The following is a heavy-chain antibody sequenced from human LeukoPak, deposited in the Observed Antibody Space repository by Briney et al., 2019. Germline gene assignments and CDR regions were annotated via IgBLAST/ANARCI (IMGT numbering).Heavy chain of an antibody. Sequence: PSETLPLTCTVSGGSISSYYWSWIRQPAGKGLEWIGRIYTSGSTNYNPSLKSRVTISVDTSKNQFSLKLSSVTAADTAVYYCAGSSFYYFDYWGQGTLVTVSS. J-gene: IGHJ4*02. D-gene: IGHD6-19*01. CDR1: GGSISSYY. CDR2: IYTSGST. CDR3: AGSSFYYFDY. V-gene: IGHV4-4*07.